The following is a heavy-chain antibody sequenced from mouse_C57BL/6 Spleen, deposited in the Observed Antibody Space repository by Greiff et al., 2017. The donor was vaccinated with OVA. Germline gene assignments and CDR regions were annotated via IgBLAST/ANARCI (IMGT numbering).Heavy chain of an antibody. V-gene: IGHV1-52*01. J-gene: IGHJ1*03. D-gene: IGHD1-1*01. CDR2: IDPSDSET. CDR3: ARSPHYYGSSYWYFDV. CDR1: GYTFTSYW. Sequence: VHLQQPGAELVRPGSSVKLSCKASGYTFTSYWMHWVKQRPIQGLEWIGNIDPSDSETHYNQKFKDKATLTVDKSSSTAYMQLSSLTSEDSAVYYCARSPHYYGSSYWYFDVWGTGTTVTVSS.